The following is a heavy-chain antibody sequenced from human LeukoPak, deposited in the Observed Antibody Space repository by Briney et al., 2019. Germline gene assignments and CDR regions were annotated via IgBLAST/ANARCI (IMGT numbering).Heavy chain of an antibody. CDR1: GGSVSSGTYY. J-gene: IGHJ3*02. CDR2: IYTSGRT. D-gene: IGHD1-20*01. V-gene: IGHV4-61*02. Sequence: SETLSLTCTVSGGSVSSGTYYWNWIRQPAEKGLEWIGRIYTSGRTNYNPSLKSRVTISVDTSKSQFSLKLTSVTAADTAVYYCASQTLTDDAFDIWGQGTMVTVSS. CDR3: ASQTLTDDAFDI.